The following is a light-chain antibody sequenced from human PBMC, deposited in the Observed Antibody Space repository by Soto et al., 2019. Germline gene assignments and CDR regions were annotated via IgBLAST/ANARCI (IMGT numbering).Light chain of an antibody. Sequence: YELPKPPSVTMTPLQTAKLTSGRNNDEVKRVHRYQQKPGQSPLLVVLPNSDRPSGIPERFSGPNSGNSATLTINRVEDEDDPDYYCQVWESSGDQPVFGAGIKVT. CDR2: PNS. CDR1: NDEVKR. V-gene: IGLV3-21*02. J-gene: IGLJ1*01. CDR3: QVWESSGDQPV.